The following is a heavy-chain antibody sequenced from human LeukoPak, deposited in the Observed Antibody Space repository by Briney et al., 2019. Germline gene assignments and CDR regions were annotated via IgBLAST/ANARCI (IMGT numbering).Heavy chain of an antibody. V-gene: IGHV3-21*01. CDR3: ARSSGPYYYDSSGYGY. D-gene: IGHD3-22*01. Sequence: GGSLRLSCAASGFTFSSYSMNWVRQAPGKGLEWVSSISSSSSYIYYADSVKGRFTISRDNAKNSLYLQMNSLRAEDTAVYYCARSSGPYYYDSSGYGYWGQGTLVTVSS. J-gene: IGHJ4*02. CDR2: ISSSSSYI. CDR1: GFTFSSYS.